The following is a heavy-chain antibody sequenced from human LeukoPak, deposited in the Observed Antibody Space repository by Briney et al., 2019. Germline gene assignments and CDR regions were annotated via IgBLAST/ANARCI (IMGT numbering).Heavy chain of an antibody. Sequence: GASVKVSCKASGYTFTSYGISWVRQAPGQGLEWMGWISAYNGNTNYAQKLQGRVTMTTDTSTSTAYMELRSLRSDDTAVYYCARSLKKLTFGGVIVDPLGYWGQGTLVTVSS. CDR1: GYTFTSYG. D-gene: IGHD3-16*02. V-gene: IGHV1-18*01. J-gene: IGHJ4*02. CDR3: ARSLKKLTFGGVIVDPLGY. CDR2: ISAYNGNT.